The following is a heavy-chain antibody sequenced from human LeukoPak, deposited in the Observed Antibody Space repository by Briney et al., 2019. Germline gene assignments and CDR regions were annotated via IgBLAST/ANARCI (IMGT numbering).Heavy chain of an antibody. J-gene: IGHJ4*02. CDR2: ISGNGGRT. D-gene: IGHD3-10*01. V-gene: IGHV3-64D*06. Sequence: PGGSLRLSCSASGFTFSTYTIHWVRQAPGKGLEYVSGISGNGGRTYYADSVKGRFTISRDNSKNTLYLQMSSLRAEDTAVYYCARDPRGYYGSGDDYWGQGTLVTVSS. CDR1: GFTFSTYT. CDR3: ARDPRGYYGSGDDY.